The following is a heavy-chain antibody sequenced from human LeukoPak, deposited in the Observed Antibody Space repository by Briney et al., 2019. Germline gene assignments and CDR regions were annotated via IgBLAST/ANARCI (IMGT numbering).Heavy chain of an antibody. CDR2: ISGSGGST. Sequence: GGSLRLSCAASGFTFSSYAMSWVRQAPGKGLEWVSAISGSGGSTYYADSVKGRFAISRDNSKNTLYLQMNSLRAEDTAVYYCATNYDILTGYYPYWGQGTLVTVSS. CDR1: GFTFSSYA. J-gene: IGHJ4*02. CDR3: ATNYDILTGYYPY. V-gene: IGHV3-23*01. D-gene: IGHD3-9*01.